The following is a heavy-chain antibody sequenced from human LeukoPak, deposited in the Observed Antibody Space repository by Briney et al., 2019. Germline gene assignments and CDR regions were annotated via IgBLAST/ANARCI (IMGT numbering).Heavy chain of an antibody. J-gene: IGHJ6*02. V-gene: IGHV3-48*03. CDR2: ISSSGSTI. D-gene: IGHD6-13*01. Sequence: GGSLRLSCAASGFTFSSYEMNWVRQAPGKGLEWVSYISSSGSTIYYADSVKGRFTISRDNAKNSLYLQMNSLRAEDTAVYYCARSGIAAAGIYYVMDVWGQGTTVTVSS. CDR1: GFTFSSYE. CDR3: ARSGIAAAGIYYVMDV.